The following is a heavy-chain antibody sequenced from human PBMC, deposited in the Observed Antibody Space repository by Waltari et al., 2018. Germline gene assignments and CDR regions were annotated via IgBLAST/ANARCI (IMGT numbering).Heavy chain of an antibody. D-gene: IGHD2-15*01. V-gene: IGHV4-4*02. CDR2: IHHSGRT. CDR3: AADRGNGLYFDY. CDR1: GASIRSNYW. Sequence: QVQLQESGPGLVKPSGTPSLTCAVSGASIRSNYWWSWVRQSPGKGLEWIGQIHHSGRTYSTPSLKSRITISVDKSKNQFSLNLSSVNDADTAVYYCAADRGNGLYFDYWGQGTLVTVSS. J-gene: IGHJ4*02.